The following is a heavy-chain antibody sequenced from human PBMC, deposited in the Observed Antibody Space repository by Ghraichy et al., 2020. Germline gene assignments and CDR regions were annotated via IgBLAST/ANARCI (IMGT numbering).Heavy chain of an antibody. D-gene: IGHD6-13*01. CDR2: INHSGST. V-gene: IGHV4-34*01. CDR3: ARNGIAAAGKYYYYYYGMDV. J-gene: IGHJ6*02. CDR1: GGSFSGYY. Sequence: SETLSLTCAVYGGSFSGYYWSWIRQTPGKGLEWIGEINHSGSTNYNPSLKSRVTISVDTSKNQFSLKLSSVTAADTAVYYCARNGIAAAGKYYYYYYGMDVWGQGTTVTVSS.